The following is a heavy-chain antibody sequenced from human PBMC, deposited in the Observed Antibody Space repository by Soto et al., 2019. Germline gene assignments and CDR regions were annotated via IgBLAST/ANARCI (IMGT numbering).Heavy chain of an antibody. CDR1: GGSISSYY. CDR2: IYYSGIT. J-gene: IGHJ6*02. D-gene: IGHD3-22*01. CDR3: ARVDYYESTVAGGMDV. Sequence: SETLSLTCTVSGGSISSYYCSWIRQPPWKGLEWIGYIYYSGITNYNPSLKSRVTISVDTSKNQFSLKLSSVTAADTAVYYCARVDYYESTVAGGMDVWGQGITVTVSS. V-gene: IGHV4-59*01.